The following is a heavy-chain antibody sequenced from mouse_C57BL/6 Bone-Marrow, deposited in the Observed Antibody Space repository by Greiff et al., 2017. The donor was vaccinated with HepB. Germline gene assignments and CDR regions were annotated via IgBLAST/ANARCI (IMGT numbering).Heavy chain of an antibody. V-gene: IGHV1-55*01. CDR1: GYTFTSYW. D-gene: IGHD1-1*01. CDR3: ARFYGSSPYAMDY. J-gene: IGHJ4*01. CDR2: IYPGSGST. Sequence: QVQLQQPGAELVKPGASVKMSCKASGYTFTSYWITWVKQRPGQGLEWIGDIYPGSGSTNYNEKFKSKATLTVDTSSSTAYMQLSSLTSEDSAVYDCARFYGSSPYAMDYWGQGTSVTVSS.